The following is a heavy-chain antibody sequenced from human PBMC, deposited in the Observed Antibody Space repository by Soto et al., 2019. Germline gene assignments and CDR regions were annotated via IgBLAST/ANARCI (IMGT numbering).Heavy chain of an antibody. J-gene: IGHJ6*02. CDR3: AADRVATHHRYYYSGMDV. Sequence: SETLSLTCTVSGGSISSGGYYWSWIRQHPGKGLEWIGYIYYSGSTYYNPSLKSRVTISVDTSKNQFSLKLSSVTAADTAVYYCAADRVATHHRYYYSGMDVWGQGTTVTVSS. CDR1: GGSISSGGYY. CDR2: IYYSGST. D-gene: IGHD5-12*01. V-gene: IGHV4-31*03.